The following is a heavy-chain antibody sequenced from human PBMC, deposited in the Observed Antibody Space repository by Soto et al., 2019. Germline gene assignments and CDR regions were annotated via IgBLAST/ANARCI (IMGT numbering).Heavy chain of an antibody. D-gene: IGHD6-13*01. CDR3: ARAIIAAAGNDAFEI. V-gene: IGHV5-51*01. CDR2: IYPGDSDT. J-gene: IGHJ3*02. CDR1: GYSFTSYW. Sequence: GEALKISCEGSGYSFTSYWIGWVRQMPGKGLEWMGIIYPGDSDTRYSPSFQGQVTISADKSISTAYLQWSSLKASDTAMYYCARAIIAAAGNDAFEILGKGIMVNV.